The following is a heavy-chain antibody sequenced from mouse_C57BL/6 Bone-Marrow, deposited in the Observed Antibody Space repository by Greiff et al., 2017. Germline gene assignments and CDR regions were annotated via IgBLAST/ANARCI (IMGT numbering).Heavy chain of an antibody. CDR2: FYPGSGSI. J-gene: IGHJ3*01. D-gene: IGHD2-3*01. V-gene: IGHV1-62-2*01. CDR3: ARHGYDGYYVPFAY. Sequence: VKVVESGAELVKPGASVKLSCKASGYTFTEYTIHWVKQRSGQGLEWIGWFYPGSGSIKYNEKFKDKATLTADKSSSPGYMELSRLTSEDSTVYFCARHGYDGYYVPFAYWGQGTLVTVSA. CDR1: GYTFTEYT.